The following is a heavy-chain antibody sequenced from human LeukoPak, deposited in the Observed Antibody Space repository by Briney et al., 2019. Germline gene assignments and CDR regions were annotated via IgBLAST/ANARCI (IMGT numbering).Heavy chain of an antibody. CDR3: ATSYDILIGYFGS. Sequence: GGSLRLSCAASGFTFSSYGMHWVRQAPGKGLEWVAVIWYDGSNKYYADSVKGRFTISRDNSKNTLYLQMNSLRAEDTAVYYCATSYDILIGYFGSWGQGTLVTVSS. D-gene: IGHD3-9*01. J-gene: IGHJ4*02. V-gene: IGHV3-33*01. CDR1: GFTFSSYG. CDR2: IWYDGSNK.